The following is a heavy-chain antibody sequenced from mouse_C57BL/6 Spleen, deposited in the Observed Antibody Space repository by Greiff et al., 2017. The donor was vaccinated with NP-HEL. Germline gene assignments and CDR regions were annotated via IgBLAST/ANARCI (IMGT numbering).Heavy chain of an antibody. CDR1: GYAFSSSW. D-gene: IGHD3-1*01. J-gene: IGHJ4*01. CDR2: IYPGDGDT. CDR3: ARGRPGNAMDY. Sequence: VQLQQSGPELVKPGASVKISCKASGYAFSSSWMNWVKQRPGKGLEWIGRIYPGDGDTNYNQKFKGKSTLTVDKSSSTAYMQLSSLTSEDSAVYYCARGRPGNAMDYWGQGTSVTVSS. V-gene: IGHV1-82*01.